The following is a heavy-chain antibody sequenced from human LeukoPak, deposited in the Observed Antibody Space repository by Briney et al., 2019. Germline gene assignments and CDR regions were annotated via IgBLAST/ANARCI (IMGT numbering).Heavy chain of an antibody. Sequence: ASVKVSCKASGYIFTSYNMHWVRQAPGQGLEWMGGIIPIFGTANYAQKFQGRVTITADESTSTAYMELSSLRSEDTAVYYCCGGISTYYYYMDVWGKGTTVTISS. CDR3: CGGISTYYYYMDV. CDR2: IIPIFGTA. V-gene: IGHV1-69*13. CDR1: GYIFTSYN. D-gene: IGHD3-16*01. J-gene: IGHJ6*03.